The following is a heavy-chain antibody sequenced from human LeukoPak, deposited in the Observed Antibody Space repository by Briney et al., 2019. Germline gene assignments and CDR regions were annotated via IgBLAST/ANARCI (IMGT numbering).Heavy chain of an antibody. CDR2: IDHENGAE. V-gene: IGHV1-24*01. CDR1: GYSLSELL. CDR3: ATEGDYSLDY. Sequence: ASVKVSCKVSGYSLSELLIHWVRQPPGKGLEWMAGIDHENGAEVSAQKVEGRVTMTKDTSTDTAYMELSGLRPDDTAIYYCATEGDYSLDYWGQGTLVTVSS. D-gene: IGHD1-1*01. J-gene: IGHJ4*02.